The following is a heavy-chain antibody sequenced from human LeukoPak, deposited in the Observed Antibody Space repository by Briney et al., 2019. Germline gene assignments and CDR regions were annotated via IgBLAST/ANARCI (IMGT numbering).Heavy chain of an antibody. CDR2: ISSSSSYI. CDR3: ARDLRTKPYEKMPVYFDY. Sequence: GGSLRLSCAASGFTFSSYSMNWVRQAPGKGLEWVSSISSSSSYIYYADSVKGRFTISRDNAKNSLYLQMNSLRAEDTAVYYCARDLRTKPYEKMPVYFDYWGQGTLVTVSS. CDR1: GFTFSSYS. J-gene: IGHJ4*02. D-gene: IGHD1-1*01. V-gene: IGHV3-21*01.